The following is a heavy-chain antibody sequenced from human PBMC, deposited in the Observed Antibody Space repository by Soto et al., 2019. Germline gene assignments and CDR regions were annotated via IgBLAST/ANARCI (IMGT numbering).Heavy chain of an antibody. CDR2: ISSSSSYI. Sequence: PGGSLRLSCAASGFTFSSYIMNWVRQAPGKGLEWVSSISSSSSYIYYADSVKGRFTISRDNAKNSLYLQMNSLRAEDTAVYYCARDSGSGSYWSSFDPWGQGTLVTVSS. D-gene: IGHD3-10*01. V-gene: IGHV3-21*01. J-gene: IGHJ5*02. CDR3: ARDSGSGSYWSSFDP. CDR1: GFTFSSYI.